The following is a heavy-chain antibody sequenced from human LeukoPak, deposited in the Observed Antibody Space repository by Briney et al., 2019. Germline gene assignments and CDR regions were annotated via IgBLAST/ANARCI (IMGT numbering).Heavy chain of an antibody. CDR2: XIPILXIE. Sequence: GASVKVSCKASXXTXXXXXIXWXXXXXXQGXEWMGXXIPILXIEXYAXXXQXXVTITADKSTSTAYMELSSLRSEDXAVYYCAXTTXDXSSWYGRWFDPWGQGTLVTVSS. J-gene: IGHJ5*02. V-gene: IGHV1-69*02. CDR3: AXTTXDXSSWYGRWFDP. CDR1: XXTXXXXX. D-gene: IGHD6-13*01.